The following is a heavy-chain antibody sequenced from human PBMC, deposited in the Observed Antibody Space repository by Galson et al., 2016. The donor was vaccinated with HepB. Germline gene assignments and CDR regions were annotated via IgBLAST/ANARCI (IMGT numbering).Heavy chain of an antibody. J-gene: IGHJ2*01. V-gene: IGHV4-59*03. CDR1: GGSISNNY. CDR2: IYYSGT. CDR3: ATYMPVARYWYFDL. Sequence: ETLSLTCTVSGGSISNNYWSWIRQPPGKGLEWIGNIYYSGTNYNPSLESRVTISVDTSKNQVSLKLTSVTAADTAVYYCATYMPVARYWYFDLWGRGTLVTVSS. D-gene: IGHD6-19*01.